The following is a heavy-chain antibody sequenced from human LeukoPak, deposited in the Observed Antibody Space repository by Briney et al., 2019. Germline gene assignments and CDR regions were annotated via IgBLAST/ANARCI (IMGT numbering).Heavy chain of an antibody. Sequence: GGSLRLSCAASGFTFSSYSMNWVRQAPGKGLEWVSYISSSSSTIYYADSVKGHLTISRDNSKNTLYLQMNSLRAEDTAIYYCAKANKVLTATHIDSWGQGTLVTVSS. J-gene: IGHJ4*02. D-gene: IGHD1-14*01. V-gene: IGHV3-48*01. CDR1: GFTFSSYS. CDR2: ISSSSSTI. CDR3: AKANKVLTATHIDS.